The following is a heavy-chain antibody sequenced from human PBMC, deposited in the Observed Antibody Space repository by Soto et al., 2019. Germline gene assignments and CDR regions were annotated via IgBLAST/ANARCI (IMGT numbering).Heavy chain of an antibody. CDR2: ISAST. CDR3: AIRMYSTRWYYLDY. D-gene: IGHD6-13*01. V-gene: IGHV3-23*01. CDR1: DFSVSSYA. Sequence: EMQLLESGGGLVQAGGSLRLSCAASDFSVSSYALNWVRQAPEKGMEWVSGISASTYYADSVKGRFTISRDTSKNTLYLQMNSLRAEDTAIYFCAIRMYSTRWYYLDYWGQGTLVTVSS. J-gene: IGHJ4*02.